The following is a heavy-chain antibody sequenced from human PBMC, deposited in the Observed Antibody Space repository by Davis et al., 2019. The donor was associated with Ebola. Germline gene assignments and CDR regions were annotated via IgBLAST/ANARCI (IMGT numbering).Heavy chain of an antibody. CDR1: GGTFSSYA. Sequence: SVKVSCKASGGTFSSYAISWVRQAPGQGLEWMGRIIPILGIANYAQKFQGRVTITADESTSTAYMELSSLRSEDTAVYYCAKHIVVVIAIPLYYYGMDVWGQGTTVTVSS. CDR3: AKHIVVVIAIPLYYYGMDV. J-gene: IGHJ6*02. V-gene: IGHV1-69*04. CDR2: IIPILGIA. D-gene: IGHD2-21*01.